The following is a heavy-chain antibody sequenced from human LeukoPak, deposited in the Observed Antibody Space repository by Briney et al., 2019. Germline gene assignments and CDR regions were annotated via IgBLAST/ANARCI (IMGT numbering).Heavy chain of an antibody. D-gene: IGHD1-26*01. J-gene: IGHJ5*02. CDR1: GGTFSSSA. CDR3: ARDADKVGATLLFDP. V-gene: IGHV1-69*04. CDR2: IIPILGIA. Sequence: ASVKVSCKASGGTFSSSAIIWVRQAPGQGLDWMGRIIPILGIANYAQKFQGRVTITADKSTSTAYMELSSLRSEDKAVYYCARDADKVGATLLFDPWGQGTLVTVSS.